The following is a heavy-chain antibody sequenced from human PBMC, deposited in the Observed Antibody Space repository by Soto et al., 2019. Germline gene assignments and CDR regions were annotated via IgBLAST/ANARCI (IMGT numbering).Heavy chain of an antibody. CDR2: IYYSGGA. CDR1: GVSIHNSHSF. V-gene: IGHV4-39*01. CDR3: GRVVEGATRHTDFDS. J-gene: IGHJ5*01. D-gene: IGHD2-15*01. Sequence: PSETLSLTCAVSGVSIHNSHSFWGWIRQPPGKGLEFIGSIYYSGGANYNPSLKSRVTISLDTSNNQFSLTVNSVTAADTAIYYCGRVVEGATRHTDFDSWGQGTLVTVSS.